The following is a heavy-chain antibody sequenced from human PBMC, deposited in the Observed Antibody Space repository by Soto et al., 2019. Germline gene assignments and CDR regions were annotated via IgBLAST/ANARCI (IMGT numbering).Heavy chain of an antibody. J-gene: IGHJ6*02. V-gene: IGHV4-59*08. Sequence: SETLSLTCTVSGGSISSYYWSWIRQPPGKGLEWIGYIYYSGSTSYNPSLKSRVTISVDTSKNQFSLKLSSVTAADTAVYYCARRNIVVVPAAIGAYYYYYGMDVWGQGTTVTVSS. D-gene: IGHD2-2*02. CDR3: ARRNIVVVPAAIGAYYYYYGMDV. CDR2: IYYSGST. CDR1: GGSISSYY.